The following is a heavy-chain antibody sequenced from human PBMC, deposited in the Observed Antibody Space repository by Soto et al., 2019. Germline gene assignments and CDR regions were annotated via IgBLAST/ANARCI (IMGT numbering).Heavy chain of an antibody. Sequence: SETLSLTCTVSGGSISSGGYYWSWIRQHPGKGLEWIGYIYYSGSTYYNPSLKSRVTISVDTSKNQFSLKLSSVTAADTAVYYCARSVLGRSGPYYFDCWGQGTLVTVSS. V-gene: IGHV4-31*03. CDR1: GGSISSGGYY. CDR2: IYYSGST. D-gene: IGHD2-15*01. J-gene: IGHJ4*02. CDR3: ARSVLGRSGPYYFDC.